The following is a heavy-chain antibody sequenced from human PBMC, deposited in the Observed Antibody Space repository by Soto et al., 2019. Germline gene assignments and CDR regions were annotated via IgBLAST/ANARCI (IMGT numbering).Heavy chain of an antibody. D-gene: IGHD3-10*01. Sequence: QVQLVQSGAEVKKPGSSVKVSCKASGGTFSSYTISWVRQAPGQGLEWMGRIIPILGIANYAQKFQGRVTITADKSTSTAYTELSSLRSEDTAVYYCARDFYGSGSYSSVGWFDPWGQGTLVTVSS. CDR2: IIPILGIA. V-gene: IGHV1-69*08. CDR1: GGTFSSYT. CDR3: ARDFYGSGSYSSVGWFDP. J-gene: IGHJ5*02.